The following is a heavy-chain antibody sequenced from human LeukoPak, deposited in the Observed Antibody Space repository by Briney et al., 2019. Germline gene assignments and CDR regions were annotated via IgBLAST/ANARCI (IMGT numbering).Heavy chain of an antibody. CDR3: ARDLSGSSDRTGY. D-gene: IGHD1-26*01. Sequence: SVKVSCKASGGTFSSYAISWVRQAPGQGLEWMGRIIPILGIANYAQKFQGRVTITADKSTSTAYMELSSLRSEDTAVYYCARDLSGSSDRTGYWGQGTLVTVPS. CDR2: IIPILGIA. V-gene: IGHV1-69*04. J-gene: IGHJ4*02. CDR1: GGTFSSYA.